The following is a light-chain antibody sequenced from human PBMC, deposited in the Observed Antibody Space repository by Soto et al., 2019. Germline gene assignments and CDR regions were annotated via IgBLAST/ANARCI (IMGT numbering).Light chain of an antibody. CDR1: QRITNY. J-gene: IGKJ1*01. CDR3: QKYNSATRT. V-gene: IGKV1-27*01. Sequence: DIQITHTTSSLSASVGDRVTITCRASQRITNYLAWYQQNPGKVPKLVIYAASTLQSGVPSRFSGSESRTDFTLTISSLQPEDVATYYCQKYNSATRTFGQGTKVDIK. CDR2: AAS.